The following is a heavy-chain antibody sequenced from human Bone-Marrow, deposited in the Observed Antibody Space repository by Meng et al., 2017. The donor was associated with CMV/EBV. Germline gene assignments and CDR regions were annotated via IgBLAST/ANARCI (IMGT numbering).Heavy chain of an antibody. Sequence: GGSLRLSCAASGFTFSSYWMHWVRQAPGKGLVWVSRINSDGSSTSYADSVKGRFTISRDNAKNTLYLQMNSLRAGDTAVYYCARGSPTPDGGAFDIWGQGTMVTVSS. CDR3: ARGSPTPDGGAFDI. V-gene: IGHV3-74*01. CDR1: GFTFSSYW. J-gene: IGHJ3*02. CDR2: INSDGSST. D-gene: IGHD3-16*01.